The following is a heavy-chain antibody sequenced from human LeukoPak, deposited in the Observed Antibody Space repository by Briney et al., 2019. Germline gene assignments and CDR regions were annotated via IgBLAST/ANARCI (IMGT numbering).Heavy chain of an antibody. CDR3: ATVTYSSSWYGEYFQH. D-gene: IGHD6-13*01. J-gene: IGHJ1*01. CDR1: GYTFTGYY. V-gene: IGHV1-2*02. CDR2: INPNSGGT. Sequence: ASVKVSCKASGYTFTGYYMHWVRQAPGQGLEWMGWINPNSGGTIYAQKFQGRVTMTEDTSTDTAYMELSSLRSEDTAVYYCATVTYSSSWYGEYFQHWGQGTLVTVSS.